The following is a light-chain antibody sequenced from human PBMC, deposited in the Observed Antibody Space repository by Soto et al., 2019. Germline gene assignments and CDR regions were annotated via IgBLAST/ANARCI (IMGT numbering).Light chain of an antibody. Sequence: PGERATLSCRASQSVRTYLAWYQQKPGQAPRLLIYDASTRATGIPARFSGSGSGTDFALTISSLEPEDFAVYFCHQRSNWPRTFGGGTKVDIK. CDR1: QSVRTY. CDR3: HQRSNWPRT. V-gene: IGKV3-11*01. CDR2: DAS. J-gene: IGKJ4*01.